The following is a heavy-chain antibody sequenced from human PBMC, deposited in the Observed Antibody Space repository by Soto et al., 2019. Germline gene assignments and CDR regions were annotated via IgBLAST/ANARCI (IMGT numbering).Heavy chain of an antibody. V-gene: IGHV4-4*02. CDR2: IYHSGST. CDR1: GGSISSSNW. Sequence: XGTLSLTCAVSGGSISSSNWWGCVRQPPGKGLEWIGEIYHSGSTNYNPSLKSRVTISVDKSKNQLSPKLSSVTAADTAVYYCARNTYYYDSSGYYCFDYWGQGTLVTVSS. J-gene: IGHJ4*02. D-gene: IGHD3-22*01. CDR3: ARNTYYYDSSGYYCFDY.